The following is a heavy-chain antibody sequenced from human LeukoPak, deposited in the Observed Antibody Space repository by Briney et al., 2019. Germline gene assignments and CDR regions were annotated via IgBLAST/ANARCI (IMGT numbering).Heavy chain of an antibody. CDR2: IKPDGSEA. CDR3: ARDHSYYFDTTGYYYDAFDI. Sequence: GGSLRLSCAASGFIFSNYWMSWVRQAPGKGLEGVANIKPDGSEAHYVDSVKGRFTISRDNAKNSLYLQMNSLRAEDAAVFYCARDHSYYFDTTGYYYDAFDIWGQGTMVTVSS. V-gene: IGHV3-7*04. D-gene: IGHD3-22*01. CDR1: GFIFSNYW. J-gene: IGHJ3*02.